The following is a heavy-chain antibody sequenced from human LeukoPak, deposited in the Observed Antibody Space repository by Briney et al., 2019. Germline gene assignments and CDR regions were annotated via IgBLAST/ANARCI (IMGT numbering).Heavy chain of an antibody. D-gene: IGHD3-22*01. V-gene: IGHV1-2*06. CDR1: GYTFTGYY. CDR3: ARGKSYYYDSSGYHGVDY. CDR2: INPHSGGT. J-gene: IGHJ4*02. Sequence: ASVKVSCKASGYTFTGYYMHWVRQAPGQGLEWMGRINPHSGGTNYAQKFQGRVTMTRDTSISTAYMELSRLRSDDTAVYYCARGKSYYYDSSGYHGVDYWGQGTLVTVSS.